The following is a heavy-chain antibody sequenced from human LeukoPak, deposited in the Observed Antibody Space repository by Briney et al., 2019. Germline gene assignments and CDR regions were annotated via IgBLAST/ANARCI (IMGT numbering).Heavy chain of an antibody. D-gene: IGHD2-15*01. V-gene: IGHV1-18*01. CDR3: ARVGGGKLKHLFDY. CDR1: GYTFTSYG. CDR2: ICAYNGNT. J-gene: IGHJ4*02. Sequence: ASVKVSCKASGYTFTSYGISWVRQAPGQGLEWMGWICAYNGNTNYAQKLQGRVTMTTDTSTSTAYMELRSLRSDDTAVYYCARVGGGKLKHLFDYWGQGTLVTVSS.